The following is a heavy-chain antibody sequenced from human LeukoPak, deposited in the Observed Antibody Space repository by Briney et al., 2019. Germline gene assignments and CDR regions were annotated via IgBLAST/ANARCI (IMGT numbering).Heavy chain of an antibody. Sequence: PSETLSLTCTVSGGSISSGDYYWSWIRQPPGKGLEWIGEINHSGSTNYNPSLKSRVTISVDTSKNQFSLKLSSVTAADTAVYYCARVSRAVVVPAAINWYYYYYMDVWGKGTTVTVSS. D-gene: IGHD2-2*01. CDR2: INHSGST. J-gene: IGHJ6*03. CDR3: ARVSRAVVVPAAINWYYYYYMDV. CDR1: GGSISSGDYY. V-gene: IGHV4-39*07.